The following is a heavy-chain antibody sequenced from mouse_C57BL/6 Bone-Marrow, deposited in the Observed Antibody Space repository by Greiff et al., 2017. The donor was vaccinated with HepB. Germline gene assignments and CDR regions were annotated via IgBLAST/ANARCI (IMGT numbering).Heavy chain of an antibody. Sequence: VQLQQPGAELVKPGASVKLSCKASGYTFTSYWMHWVKQRPGRGLEGIGRIDPNSGGTKYNEKFKSKATLTVDKPSSTAYMQLSSLTSEDSAVYYCASSYDYDVGYWGQGTTLTVSS. D-gene: IGHD2-4*01. CDR2: IDPNSGGT. CDR1: GYTFTSYW. J-gene: IGHJ2*01. CDR3: ASSYDYDVGY. V-gene: IGHV1-72*01.